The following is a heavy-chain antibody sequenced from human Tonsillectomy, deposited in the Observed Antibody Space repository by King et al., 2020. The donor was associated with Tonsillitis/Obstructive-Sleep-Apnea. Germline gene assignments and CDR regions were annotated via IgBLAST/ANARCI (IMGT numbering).Heavy chain of an antibody. CDR1: GGSFSGHY. Sequence: VQLQQWGAGLLKPSDTLSLICAVYGGSFSGHYWHWIRQPPGKGLEWIGEINHYGGTNYNPSLKSRVTMSIDTSRNQFSLKLNSVTAADTAVYYCARDVTVTTFRGDYFDYWGQGTLVTVSS. CDR2: INHYGGT. CDR3: ARDVTVTTFRGDYFDY. J-gene: IGHJ4*02. V-gene: IGHV4-34*01. D-gene: IGHD2/OR15-2a*01.